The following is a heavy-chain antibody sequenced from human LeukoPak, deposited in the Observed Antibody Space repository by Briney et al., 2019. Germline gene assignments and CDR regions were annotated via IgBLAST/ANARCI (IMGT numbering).Heavy chain of an antibody. J-gene: IGHJ3*02. Sequence: SETLSLTCAVSGGSISSGGYSWSWIRQPPGKGLEWIGYIYYSGSTYYSPSLKSRVTISVDTSKNQFSLKLSSVTAADTAVYYCARDLFVTGSGAFDIWGQGTMVTVSS. CDR2: IYYSGST. CDR1: GGSISSGGYS. D-gene: IGHD3-10*01. CDR3: ARDLFVTGSGAFDI. V-gene: IGHV4-30-4*07.